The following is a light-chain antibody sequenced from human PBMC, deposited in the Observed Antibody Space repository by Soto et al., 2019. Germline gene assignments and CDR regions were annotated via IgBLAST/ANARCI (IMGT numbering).Light chain of an antibody. V-gene: IGKV1-8*01. CDR3: QQYYSYPPT. Sequence: AIRMTQSPSSLSASTGDRVTITCRASLGISSYLAWYQQKPGKAPKLLIYAASTLQSGVPLRFSGSGSGTDFTLTISCLQTEDFATYYFQQYYSYPPTFVQGTKVEIK. J-gene: IGKJ1*01. CDR2: AAS. CDR1: LGISSY.